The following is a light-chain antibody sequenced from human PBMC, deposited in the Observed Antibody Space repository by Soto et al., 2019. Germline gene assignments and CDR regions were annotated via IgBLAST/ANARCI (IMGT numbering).Light chain of an antibody. CDR3: QQYFEWPPMT. V-gene: IGKV3-15*01. Sequence: EVLMTQTPSTQSVSPGEKATLSCWASETVATNLAWYQQKPGQAPRLLISGASTRAAGISDRFRGSGSGTEFTLTISSLRSEDSGIYYCQQYFEWPPMTFGQGTKVDIK. CDR1: ETVATN. CDR2: GAS. J-gene: IGKJ1*01.